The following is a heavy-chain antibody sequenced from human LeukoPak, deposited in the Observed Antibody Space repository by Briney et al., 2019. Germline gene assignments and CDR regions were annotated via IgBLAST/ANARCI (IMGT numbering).Heavy chain of an antibody. D-gene: IGHD3-22*01. CDR1: GGSFSGYY. CDR3: ARKAPYYSDSSGPLGTYYFDY. CDR2: INHSGST. J-gene: IGHJ4*02. V-gene: IGHV4-34*01. Sequence: SETLSLTCAVYGGSFSGYYWSWIRQPPGKGLEWIGEINHSGSTYYNPSLKSRVTISVDTSKNEFSLKLNSVTAADTAVYYCARKAPYYSDSSGPLGTYYFDYWGQGTLVTVSS.